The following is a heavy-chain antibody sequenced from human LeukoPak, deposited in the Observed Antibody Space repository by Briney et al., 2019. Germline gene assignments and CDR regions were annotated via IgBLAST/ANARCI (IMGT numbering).Heavy chain of an antibody. CDR1: GGSISSYY. D-gene: IGHD3-3*01. CDR3: ARRDFWSGYYNY. CDR2: IYYSGST. V-gene: IGHV4-59*05. J-gene: IGHJ4*02. Sequence: SETLSLTCTVSGGSISSYYWSWIRQPAGKGLEWIGRIYYSGSTYYNPSLKSRVTISGDTSKNQFSLKLSSVTAADTAVYYCARRDFWSGYYNYWGQGTLVTVSS.